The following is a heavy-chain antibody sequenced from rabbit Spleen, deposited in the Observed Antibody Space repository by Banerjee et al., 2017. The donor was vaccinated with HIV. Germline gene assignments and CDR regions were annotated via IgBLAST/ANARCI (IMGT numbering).Heavy chain of an antibody. Sequence: QEQLEESGGGLVKPEGSLTLTCKASGVSFNDKDVMCWVRQAPGKGLECIACIYGDRSGSTYYANWAKGRFTISRTSSTTVTLEMTSLTAADTATYFCARGSAAMTMVITGFYLNLWGPGTLVTVS. V-gene: IGHV1S45*01. CDR2: IYGDRSGST. CDR1: GVSFNDKDV. D-gene: IGHD2-1*01. CDR3: ARGSAAMTMVITGFYLNL. J-gene: IGHJ4*01.